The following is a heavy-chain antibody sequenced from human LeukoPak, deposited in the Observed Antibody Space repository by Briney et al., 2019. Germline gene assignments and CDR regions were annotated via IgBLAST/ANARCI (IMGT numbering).Heavy chain of an antibody. D-gene: IGHD5-12*01. CDR2: ISSSSSTI. CDR3: ARDKMLGLRYFDY. CDR1: GFTFSSYS. V-gene: IGHV3-48*04. J-gene: IGHJ4*02. Sequence: GGSLRLSCAASGFTFSSYSMNWFRQAPGKGLEWVSYISSSSSTIYYADSVKGRFTISRDNAKNSLYLQMNSLRAEDTAVYYCARDKMLGLRYFDYWGQGTLVTVSS.